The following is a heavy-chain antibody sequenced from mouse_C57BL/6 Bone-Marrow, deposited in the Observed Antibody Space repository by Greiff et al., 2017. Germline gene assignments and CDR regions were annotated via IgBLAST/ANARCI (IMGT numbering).Heavy chain of an antibody. D-gene: IGHD1-1*01. J-gene: IGHJ1*03. V-gene: IGHV1-64*01. CDR2: IHPNSGST. Sequence: QVQLQQPGAELVKPGASVKLSCKASGYTFTSYWMHWVKQRPGQGLEWIGMIHPNSGSTNYNEKFKSKATLTVDKSSSTAYMQLSSLTSEDSAVYYCARVVFYCSGSSPHWYFDVWGTGTTVTVSS. CDR3: ARVVFYCSGSSPHWYFDV. CDR1: GYTFTSYW.